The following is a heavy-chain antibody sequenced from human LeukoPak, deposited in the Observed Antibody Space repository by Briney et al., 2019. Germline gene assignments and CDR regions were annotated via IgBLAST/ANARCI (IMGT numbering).Heavy chain of an antibody. CDR3: ARWNYYESSRAFDI. Sequence: SETLSLTCTVSGGSINSYYWSWIRQPPVKGLEWIGYIYYSGNTNYNPSLKSRVTISVDTSKNHFSLKLSSVTAADTAMYYCARWNYYESSRAFDIWGQGTMVTVSS. V-gene: IGHV4-59*01. CDR2: IYYSGNT. J-gene: IGHJ3*02. D-gene: IGHD3-22*01. CDR1: GGSINSYY.